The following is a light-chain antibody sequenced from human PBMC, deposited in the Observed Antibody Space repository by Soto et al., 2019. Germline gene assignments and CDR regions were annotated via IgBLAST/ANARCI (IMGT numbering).Light chain of an antibody. CDR3: CSYAGSSTFYVV. J-gene: IGLJ2*01. Sequence: QSVLTQPASVSGSPGQSITISCTGTSSDVGSYNLVSWYQQHPGKAPKLMIYEGSKRPSGVSNRFSGSKSGNTASLTISGLQPEDEADYYCCSYAGSSTFYVVFGGGTKLTVL. V-gene: IGLV2-23*03. CDR2: EGS. CDR1: SSDVGSYNL.